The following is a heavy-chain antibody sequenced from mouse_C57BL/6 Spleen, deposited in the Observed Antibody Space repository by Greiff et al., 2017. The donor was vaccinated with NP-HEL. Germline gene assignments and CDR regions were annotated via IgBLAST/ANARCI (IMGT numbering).Heavy chain of an antibody. CDR2: IDPETGGT. D-gene: IGHD2-5*01. J-gene: IGHJ2*01. V-gene: IGHV1-15*01. Sequence: VKLVESGAELVRPGASVTLSCKASGYTFTDYEMHWVKQTPVHGLEWIGAIDPETGGTAYNQKFKGKAILTADKSSSTAYMELRSLTSEDSAVYYCTRSRYYSNFDYWGQGTTLTVSS. CDR3: TRSRYYSNFDY. CDR1: GYTFTDYE.